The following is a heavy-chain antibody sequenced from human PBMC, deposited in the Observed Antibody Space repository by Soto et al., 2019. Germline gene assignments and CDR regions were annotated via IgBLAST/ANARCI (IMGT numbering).Heavy chain of an antibody. CDR3: ARGVNGIDY. J-gene: IGHJ4*02. CDR2: ISSSSSYI. CDR1: GFTFSSYS. V-gene: IGHV3-21*01. D-gene: IGHD6-13*01. Sequence: EVQLVESGGGLVKPGGSLSLSCAGSGFTFSSYSMYWVRQAPGKGLEWVSSISSSSSYIYYAYSVKGRFTISRDNAKNSLSLQMNRLRADDPAVYYCARGVNGIDYWGQGSLVNVSS.